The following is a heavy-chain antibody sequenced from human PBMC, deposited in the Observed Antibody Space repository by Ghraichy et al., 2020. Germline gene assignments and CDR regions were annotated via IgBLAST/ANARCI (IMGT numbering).Heavy chain of an antibody. CDR1: GFTFSSYR. CDR3: AREKQPGGAAAGTGY. V-gene: IGHV3-7*01. D-gene: IGHD6-13*01. J-gene: IGHJ4*02. Sequence: GGSLRLSCEASGFTFSSYRMNWVRQSPGKGLEWVANIKQDGGEKHYVDSVNGRFTISRDNAKNSLYLQMNSLRVEDTAFYYCAREKQPGGAAAGTGYWGQGTLVPVSS. CDR2: IKQDGGEK.